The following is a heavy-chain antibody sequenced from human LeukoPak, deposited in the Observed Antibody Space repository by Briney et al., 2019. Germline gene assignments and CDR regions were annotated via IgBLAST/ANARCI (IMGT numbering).Heavy chain of an antibody. CDR3: AKPRGYGSYGMDV. J-gene: IGHJ6*02. V-gene: IGHV3-23*01. D-gene: IGHD3-10*01. CDR2: ISGSGGST. Sequence: GGPLRLSCAASGFTFSSYAMSWVRQAPGKGLEWVSAISGSGGSTYYADSVKGRFTISRDNSKNTLYLQMNSLRAEDTAVYYCAKPRGYGSYGMDVWGQGTTVTVSS. CDR1: GFTFSSYA.